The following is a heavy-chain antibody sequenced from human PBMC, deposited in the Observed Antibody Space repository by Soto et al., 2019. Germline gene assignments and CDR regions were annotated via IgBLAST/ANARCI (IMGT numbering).Heavy chain of an antibody. CDR1: GGSFSGYY. D-gene: IGHD1-1*01. V-gene: IGHV4-34*01. CDR2: INHSGST. J-gene: IGHJ6*02. Sequence: QVQLQQWGAGLLKPSETLSLTCAVYGGSFSGYYWSWIRQPPGKGLEWIGEINHSGSTNYNPSLKRRVTISVDTSNNQFSLKLSSVTASDTAVYYCARTRTTGTWRHYYYGMDVWGQGTTVTVSS. CDR3: ARTRTTGTWRHYYYGMDV.